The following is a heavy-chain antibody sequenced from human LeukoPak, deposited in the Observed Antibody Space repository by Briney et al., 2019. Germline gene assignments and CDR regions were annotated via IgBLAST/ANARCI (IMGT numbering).Heavy chain of an antibody. CDR3: AKAYYYGSGSNYKTFDY. V-gene: IGHV3-23*01. D-gene: IGHD3-10*01. CDR2: ISGSGVSGGST. J-gene: IGHJ4*02. Sequence: PGGPLRLSCAASGFIFTNYAMSWVRQAPGKGPEWVSGISGSGVSGGSTYYADSVKGRFTISRDDSKNTLNLQMDSLRAENTAVYYCAKAYYYGSGSNYKTFDYWGPGTLVTVSS. CDR1: GFIFTNYA.